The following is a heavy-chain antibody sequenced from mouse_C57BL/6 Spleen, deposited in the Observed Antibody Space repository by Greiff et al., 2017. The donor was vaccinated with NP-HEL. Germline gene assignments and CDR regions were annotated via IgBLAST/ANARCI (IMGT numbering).Heavy chain of an antibody. V-gene: IGHV1-15*01. D-gene: IGHD2-1*01. Sequence: QVQLQQSGAELVRPGASVTLSCKASGYTFTDYEMHWVKQTPVHGLEWIGAIDPETGGTAYNQKFKGKAILTADKSSSTAYMELRSLTSEDSAVYYCTREDGNYGPFAYWGQGTLVTVSA. J-gene: IGHJ3*01. CDR1: GYTFTDYE. CDR2: IDPETGGT. CDR3: TREDGNYGPFAY.